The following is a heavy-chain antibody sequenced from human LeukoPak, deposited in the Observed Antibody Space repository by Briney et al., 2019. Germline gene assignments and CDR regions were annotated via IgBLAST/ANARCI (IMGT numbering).Heavy chain of an antibody. V-gene: IGHV3-7*04. D-gene: IGHD6-19*01. Sequence: GGSLRLSCAASGFTFSSYWMSWVRQAPGKGLEWVANIKQDGSETYYVDSVKGRFTISRDNAKNSLYLQMNSLRAEDTAVYYCARAPPFAVAGYYFDYWGQGTLVTVSS. J-gene: IGHJ4*02. CDR3: ARAPPFAVAGYYFDY. CDR2: IKQDGSET. CDR1: GFTFSSYW.